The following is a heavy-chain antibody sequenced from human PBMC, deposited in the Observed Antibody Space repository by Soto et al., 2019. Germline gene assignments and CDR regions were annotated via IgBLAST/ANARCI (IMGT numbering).Heavy chain of an antibody. CDR1: GFTFSTYG. D-gene: IGHD6-19*01. CDR3: AKDPYSSGWNGFDF. Sequence: QVQLVESGGGVVQPGRSLRLSCAASGFTFSTYGMHWVRQAPGKGLEWVAGMSSDGSNKYYADSVKGRFTISRDNSKNTMYLQMNSLRAEDTAIYYGAKDPYSSGWNGFDFWGQGTLVTVSS. CDR2: MSSDGSNK. J-gene: IGHJ4*02. V-gene: IGHV3-30*18.